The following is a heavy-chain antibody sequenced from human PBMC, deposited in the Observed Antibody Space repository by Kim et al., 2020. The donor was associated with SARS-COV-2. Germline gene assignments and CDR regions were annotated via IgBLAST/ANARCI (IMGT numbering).Heavy chain of an antibody. CDR3: ARVRTVGSSGSYWSLGYYYGMDV. CDR1: GGSFSGYY. J-gene: IGHJ6*02. Sequence: SETLSLTCAVYGGSFSGYYWSWIRQPPGKGLEWIGEINHSGSTNYNPSLKSRVTISVDTSKNQFSLKLSSVTAADTAVYYCARVRTVGSSGSYWSLGYYYGMDVWGQGTTVTVSS. V-gene: IGHV4-34*01. D-gene: IGHD1-26*01. CDR2: INHSGST.